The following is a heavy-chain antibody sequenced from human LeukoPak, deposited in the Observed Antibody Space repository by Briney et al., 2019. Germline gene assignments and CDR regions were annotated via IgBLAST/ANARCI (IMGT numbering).Heavy chain of an antibody. J-gene: IGHJ3*02. Sequence: SETLSLTCAVSGGSISSGGYYWSWIRQPPGKGLEWIGEINHSGSTNYNPSLKSRVTISVDTSKNQFSLKLSSVTAADTAVYYCARHDIWGQGTMVTVSS. V-gene: IGHV4-34*01. CDR3: ARHDI. CDR1: GGSISSGGYY. CDR2: INHSGST.